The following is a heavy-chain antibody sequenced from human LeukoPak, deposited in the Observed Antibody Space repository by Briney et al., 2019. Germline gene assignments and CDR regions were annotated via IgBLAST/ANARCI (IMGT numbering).Heavy chain of an antibody. D-gene: IGHD2-2*01. V-gene: IGHV3-30*18. CDR1: GFTFSSYV. Sequence: GGSLRLSCAASGFTFSSYVIHWVRQAPGKGLEWVAVISYDGINKYYADTVKGRFHISRENSKNPLYLQNNSLKAEDTAVYYCAKDPYCSSTSCAIDNYYGMDVWGKGTTVTVSS. CDR2: ISYDGINK. J-gene: IGHJ6*04. CDR3: AKDPYCSSTSCAIDNYYGMDV.